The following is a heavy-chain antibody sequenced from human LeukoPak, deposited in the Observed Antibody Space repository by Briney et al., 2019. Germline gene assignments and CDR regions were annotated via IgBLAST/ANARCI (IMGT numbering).Heavy chain of an antibody. CDR3: AKDQERYFDWLSILDY. D-gene: IGHD3-9*01. J-gene: IGHJ4*02. CDR2: ISYDGSNK. V-gene: IGHV3-30*18. CDR1: GFTFSSYG. Sequence: GGSLRLSCAASGFTFSSYGMHWVRQAPGKGLEWVAVISYDGSNKYYADSVKGRFTISRDNSKNTLCLQMDSLRAEDTAVYYCAKDQERYFDWLSILDYWGQGTLVTVSS.